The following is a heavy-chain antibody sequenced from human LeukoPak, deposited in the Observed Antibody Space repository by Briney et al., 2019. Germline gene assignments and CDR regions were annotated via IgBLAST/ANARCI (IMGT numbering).Heavy chain of an antibody. D-gene: IGHD3-16*02. CDR2: ITGRGGRI. CDR1: GFTLSSYS. J-gene: IGHJ4*02. CDR3: AKYRDYYFEY. Sequence: GGSLRLSCAVSGFTLSSYSMGWVRQAPGEGLEWVSSITGRGGRIYYADSLKGRFTISRDNSKNTVYLQMNSLRAEDTSVYYCAKYRDYYFEYWGQGTLVTVSS. V-gene: IGHV3-23*01.